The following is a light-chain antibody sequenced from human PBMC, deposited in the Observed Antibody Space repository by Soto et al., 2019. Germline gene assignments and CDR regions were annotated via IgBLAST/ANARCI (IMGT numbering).Light chain of an antibody. CDR3: NSYTNSNTLPV. J-gene: IGLJ1*01. CDR2: GVT. Sequence: QSVLTQPASVSGSPGQSITISCTAASGDFGGYNYVSWYQQHPGKAPQLLIYGVTNRPSGVSNRFSGSKSGNTASLTISGLQADDEAEYYCNSYTNSNTLPVFGTGXKVTVL. CDR1: SGDFGGYNY. V-gene: IGLV2-14*03.